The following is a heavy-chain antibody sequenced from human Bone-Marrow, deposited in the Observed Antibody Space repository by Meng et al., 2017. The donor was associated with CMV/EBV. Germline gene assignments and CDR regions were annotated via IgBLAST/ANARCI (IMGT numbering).Heavy chain of an antibody. D-gene: IGHD2-2*01. CDR3: ASTYCSSTSCWGHFDY. CDR1: GFTFDDYA. Sequence: GESLKISCAASGFTFDDYAMHWVRQAPGKGLQWVALIWYDGSNEYYADSVQGRFSISRDNSKNTLYLQMNSLRAEDTAVYYCASTYCSSTSCWGHFDYWGQGTLVTVSS. CDR2: IWYDGSNE. J-gene: IGHJ4*02. V-gene: IGHV3-33*08.